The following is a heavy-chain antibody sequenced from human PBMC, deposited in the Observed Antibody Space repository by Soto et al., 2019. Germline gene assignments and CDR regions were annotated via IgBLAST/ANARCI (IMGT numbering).Heavy chain of an antibody. CDR1: GGFISSYY. CDR3: ARETPNSYGYPERQYYFDY. D-gene: IGHD5-18*01. V-gene: IGHV4-59*01. CDR2: IYYSGST. J-gene: IGHJ4*02. Sequence: SETLSLTCTVSGGFISSYYWSWIRQPPGKGLEWIGYIYYSGSTNYNPSLKSRVTISVDTSKNQFSLKLSSVTAADTAVYYCARETPNSYGYPERQYYFDYWGQGTLVTVSS.